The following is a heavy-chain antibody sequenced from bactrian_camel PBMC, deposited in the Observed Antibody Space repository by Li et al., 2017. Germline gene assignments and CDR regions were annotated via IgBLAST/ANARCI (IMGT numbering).Heavy chain of an antibody. Sequence: DVQLVESGGGPVQAGGSLRLSCSVSDNPYSASCMGWFHQASGREREAVARLYSRGGTPFYADSVKGRFTISRNSAKNTVYLQMNNLQPEDTATDYCAEGRGSRGEHCYSLNYWGQGTQVTVS. CDR2: LYSRGGTP. CDR1: DNPYSASC. V-gene: IGHV3S40*01. J-gene: IGHJ4*01. D-gene: IGHD6*01. CDR3: AEGRGSRGEHCYSLNY.